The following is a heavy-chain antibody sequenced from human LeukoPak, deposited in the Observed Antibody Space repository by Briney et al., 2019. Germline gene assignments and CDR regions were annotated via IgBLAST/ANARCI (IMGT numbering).Heavy chain of an antibody. J-gene: IGHJ4*02. D-gene: IGHD3-22*01. CDR3: AGTIVGKWAIDY. Sequence: GGSLRLSCAASGLTFSDYYMTWVRQAPGKGLEWVSVIYSGGSTYYADSVKGRFTISRDNSKNTLYLQMNSLRAEDTAVYYCAGTIVGKWAIDYWGQGTLVTVSS. CDR1: GLTFSDYY. V-gene: IGHV3-53*01. CDR2: IYSGGST.